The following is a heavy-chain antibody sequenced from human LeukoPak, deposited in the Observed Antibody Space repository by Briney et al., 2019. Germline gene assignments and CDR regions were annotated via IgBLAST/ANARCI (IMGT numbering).Heavy chain of an antibody. CDR2: ISTSSIYI. J-gene: IGHJ3*02. V-gene: IGHV3-21*01. D-gene: IGHD3-22*01. CDR1: GFTFSSYS. CDR3: ARGASYYYDSSGLDAFDI. Sequence: GGSLRLSCAASGFTFSSYSMNWVRQAPGKGLEWVSSISTSSIYIYYADSVKGRFTISRDNAKNSLYLQMNSLRAEDTAVYYCARGASYYYDSSGLDAFDIWGQGTMVTVSS.